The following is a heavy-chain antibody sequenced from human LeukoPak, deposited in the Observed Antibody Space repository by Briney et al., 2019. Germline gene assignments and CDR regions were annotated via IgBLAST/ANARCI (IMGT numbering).Heavy chain of an antibody. D-gene: IGHD3-16*01. CDR3: ARDLTFGGVLYI. J-gene: IGHJ4*02. Sequence: ASVKVSCKTSGYTFTNYGITWVRQAPGQGLEWMGWINTYNDDTNYAQKLQGRVSMTTDTSTGTAYMELRSLRSDDAAVYYCARDLTFGGVLYIWGQGTQVTVSS. CDR2: INTYNDDT. V-gene: IGHV1-18*01. CDR1: GYTFTNYG.